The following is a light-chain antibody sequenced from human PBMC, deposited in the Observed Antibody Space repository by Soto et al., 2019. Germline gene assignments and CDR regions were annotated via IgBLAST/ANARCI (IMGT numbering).Light chain of an antibody. J-gene: IGLJ3*02. CDR1: SSDVGGYNY. Sequence: QSALTQPASVSGSPGQSITISCTGTSSDVGGYNYVCWYQQHPGKAPKLMIYDVSNRPSGVSNRFSGSKSDNTASLTISGLQAEDEADYYCSSYTSSSTWVFGGGTQLTVL. V-gene: IGLV2-14*01. CDR2: DVS. CDR3: SSYTSSSTWV.